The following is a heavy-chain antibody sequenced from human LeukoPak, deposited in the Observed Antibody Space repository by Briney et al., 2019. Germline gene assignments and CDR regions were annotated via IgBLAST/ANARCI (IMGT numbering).Heavy chain of an antibody. CDR1: AFTFSNYE. D-gene: IGHD6-13*01. CDR3: ARGPYSSNWYVDY. CDR2: ISSSGSST. J-gene: IGHJ4*02. V-gene: IGHV3-48*03. Sequence: GGSLRLSCAASAFTFSNYEMNWVRQAPGKGLEWVSYISSSGSSTYYADSVKGRFTISRDSAKNSLYLQMNSLRAEDTTVYYCARGPYSSNWYVDYWGQGTLVTVAS.